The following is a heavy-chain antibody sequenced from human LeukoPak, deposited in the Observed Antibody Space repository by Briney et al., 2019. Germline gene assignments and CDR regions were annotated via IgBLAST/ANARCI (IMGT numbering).Heavy chain of an antibody. V-gene: IGHV5-51*01. CDR1: GYSFTSYW. D-gene: IGHD4-17*01. CDR2: IYPGDSDT. Sequence: GESLKISCKGSGYSFTSYWIGWVRQMPGKGLEWMGIIYPGDSDTRYSPSFQGQVTISADKSISTAYLQWSSLKASDTAMYYCATQTPGDDYGDPTTDYYYYYGMDVWGQGTTVTVSS. J-gene: IGHJ6*02. CDR3: ATQTPGDDYGDPTTDYYYYYGMDV.